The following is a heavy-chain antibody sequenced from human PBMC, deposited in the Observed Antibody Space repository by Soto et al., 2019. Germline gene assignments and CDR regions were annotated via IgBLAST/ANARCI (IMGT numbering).Heavy chain of an antibody. D-gene: IGHD5-12*01. CDR2: IIPIFDTA. J-gene: IGHJ4*02. V-gene: IGHV1-69*12. CDR1: GSTFSSYV. CDR3: ARDLPTKHSPFDQ. Sequence: QVQLVQSGAEVKKSGSSVKVSCKASGSTFSSYVISWVRQAPGQGLEWMGGIIPIFDTAKYAEKFRGRVTITADESTSTAYMELSSLRSEDTAVYYCARDLPTKHSPFDQWGQGTLVTVSS.